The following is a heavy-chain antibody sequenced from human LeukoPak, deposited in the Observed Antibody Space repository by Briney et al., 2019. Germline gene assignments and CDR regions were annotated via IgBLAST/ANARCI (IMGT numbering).Heavy chain of an antibody. CDR3: ARDSSSWYYFDY. Sequence: GGSLRLSCAASGFTFSSYALHWVRQAPGEGLEYVSAISSNGGSTYYANSVKGRFTISRDNSKNTLYLQMGSLRAEDMAVYYCARDSSSWYYFDYWGQGTLVTVSS. J-gene: IGHJ4*02. D-gene: IGHD6-13*01. CDR2: ISSNGGST. V-gene: IGHV3-64*01. CDR1: GFTFSSYA.